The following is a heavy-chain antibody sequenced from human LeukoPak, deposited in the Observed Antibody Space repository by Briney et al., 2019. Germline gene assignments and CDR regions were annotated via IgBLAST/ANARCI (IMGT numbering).Heavy chain of an antibody. J-gene: IGHJ3*02. Sequence: ASVKVSCKASGYTFTGYYMHWVRQAPGQGLEWMGWINPNSGGTNYAQKFQGRVTMTRDTSISTAYMELSRLRSDDTAVYYCARTSRIAVAGRRDDAFDIWGQGTMVTVSS. CDR3: ARTSRIAVAGRRDDAFDI. CDR1: GYTFTGYY. D-gene: IGHD6-19*01. CDR2: INPNSGGT. V-gene: IGHV1-2*02.